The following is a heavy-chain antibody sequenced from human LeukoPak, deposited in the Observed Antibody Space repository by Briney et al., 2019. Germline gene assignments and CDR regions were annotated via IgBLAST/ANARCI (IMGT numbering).Heavy chain of an antibody. D-gene: IGHD3-22*01. Sequence: GRSLRLSCAASGFTFSSYAMHWVREAPGKGLEWVAVISYDGSNKYYADSVKGRFTISRDNSKNTLYLQMNSPRAEDTAVYYCARTYYYDSSGFGYWGQGTLVTVSS. CDR3: ARTYYYDSSGFGY. J-gene: IGHJ4*02. V-gene: IGHV3-30*04. CDR1: GFTFSSYA. CDR2: ISYDGSNK.